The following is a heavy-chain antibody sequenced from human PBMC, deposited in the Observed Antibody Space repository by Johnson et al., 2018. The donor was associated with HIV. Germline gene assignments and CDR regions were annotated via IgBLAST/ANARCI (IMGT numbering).Heavy chain of an antibody. Sequence: EQLVESGGGVVRPGESLRLSCAASGFTFDDYGMSWVRQAPGKGLEWVSGINWNGGSAGHADSLKGRFIISRDNAKNSLYLQMNSLRAEDTAVYYCARYSESYPLSAFDIWGQGTMVTVSS. CDR2: INWNGGSA. V-gene: IGHV3-20*04. D-gene: IGHD1-26*01. CDR1: GFTFDDYG. CDR3: ARYSESYPLSAFDI. J-gene: IGHJ3*02.